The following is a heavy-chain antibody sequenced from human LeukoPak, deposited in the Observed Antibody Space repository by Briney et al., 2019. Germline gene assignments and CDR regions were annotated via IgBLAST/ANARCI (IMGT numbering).Heavy chain of an antibody. CDR2: IIPIFGTA. D-gene: IGHD6-6*01. CDR3: AVRGEQLGIFDY. Sequence: SVKVSCKASGGTFSSYAISWVRQAPGQGLEWMGGIIPIFGTANYAQEFQGRVTITTDESTSTAYMELSSLRSEDTAVYYCAVRGEQLGIFDYRGQGTLVIVSS. CDR1: GGTFSSYA. V-gene: IGHV1-69*05. J-gene: IGHJ4*02.